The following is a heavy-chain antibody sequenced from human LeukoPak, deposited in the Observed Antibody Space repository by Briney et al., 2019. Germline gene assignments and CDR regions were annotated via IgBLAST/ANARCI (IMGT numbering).Heavy chain of an antibody. V-gene: IGHV1-18*04. CDR3: ARDINYYYDSSGYNDYFDY. CDR2: ISAYNGNT. Sequence: ASVKVSCKASGYIFTGYYMHWVRQAPGQGLEWMGWISAYNGNTKYAQRLQGRVTMTTDTSTSTAYMELRSLRSDDTAVYYCARDINYYYDSSGYNDYFDYWGQGTLVTVSS. J-gene: IGHJ4*02. CDR1: GYIFTGYY. D-gene: IGHD3-22*01.